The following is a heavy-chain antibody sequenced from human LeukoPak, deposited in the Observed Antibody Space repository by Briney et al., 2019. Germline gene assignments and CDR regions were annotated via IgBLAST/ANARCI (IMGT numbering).Heavy chain of an antibody. V-gene: IGHV4-59*01. CDR2: IYYSGST. Sequence: SETLSLTCTVSGDPINSYYWSWLRQPPGKGPEWIGYIYYSGSTNYNPSLKSRVTISLDTSKNQFSLKLSSVTAADTAVYYCARGDYVWGSNRLGWFDPWGQGTQVTVSS. CDR1: GDPINSYY. J-gene: IGHJ5*02. CDR3: ARGDYVWGSNRLGWFDP. D-gene: IGHD3-16*02.